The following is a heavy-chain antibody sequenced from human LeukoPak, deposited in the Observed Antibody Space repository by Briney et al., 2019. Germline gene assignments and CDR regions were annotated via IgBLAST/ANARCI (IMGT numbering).Heavy chain of an antibody. Sequence: PGGSLRLSCAASGFTFSNYAMTWVRQAPGKGLEWVSAISGSGGFTYYADSVKGRFTISRDSSKNTLYLQMKSLRAEDTAIYYCARVGRAITAAGFGAFDIWGQGTMVTVSS. J-gene: IGHJ3*02. CDR1: GFTFSNYA. V-gene: IGHV3-23*01. D-gene: IGHD6-13*01. CDR2: ISGSGGFT. CDR3: ARVGRAITAAGFGAFDI.